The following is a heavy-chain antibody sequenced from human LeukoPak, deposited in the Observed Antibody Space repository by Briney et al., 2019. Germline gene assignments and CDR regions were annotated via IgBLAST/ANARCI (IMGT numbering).Heavy chain of an antibody. V-gene: IGHV3-23*01. CDR1: GFTFSSYA. Sequence: GGSLRLSCAASGFTFSSYAMSWVRQAPGKGLEWVSAISGSGGSTYYADSVKGRFTISRDNSKNTLYLQMNGLRAEDTAVYYCAKGYDFWSGYLHYWGQGTLVTVSS. CDR3: AKGYDFWSGYLHY. CDR2: ISGSGGST. J-gene: IGHJ4*02. D-gene: IGHD3-3*01.